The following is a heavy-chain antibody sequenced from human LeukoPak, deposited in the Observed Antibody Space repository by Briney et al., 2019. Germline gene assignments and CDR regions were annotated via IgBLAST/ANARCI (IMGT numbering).Heavy chain of an antibody. V-gene: IGHV3-23*01. J-gene: IGHJ6*03. CDR3: AKHGRDWLRDYYYYMDV. D-gene: IGHD3-9*01. CDR1: GFTFSSYG. Sequence: WGSLRLSCAASGFTFSSYGMGWVRQAPGKGLECVSSIGGRGGSAYYADSVKGRFTISRDNSKNTLYLRMNSLRAEDTAVYYCAKHGRDWLRDYYYYMDVWGKGTTVTISS. CDR2: IGGRGGSA.